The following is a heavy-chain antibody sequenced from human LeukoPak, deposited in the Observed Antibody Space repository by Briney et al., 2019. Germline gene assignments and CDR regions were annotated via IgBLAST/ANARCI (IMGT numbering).Heavy chain of an antibody. J-gene: IGHJ5*02. D-gene: IGHD4-17*01. CDR2: IYYSGST. V-gene: IGHV4-59*11. CDR3: ARCYGDYARWFDP. CDR1: GGSISSHY. Sequence: SETLSLTCTVSGGSISSHYWSWIRQPPGKGLEWIGYIYYSGSTNYNPSLKSRVTISVDTSKNQFSQKLSSVTAGDTAVYYCARCYGDYARWFDPWGQGTLVTVSS.